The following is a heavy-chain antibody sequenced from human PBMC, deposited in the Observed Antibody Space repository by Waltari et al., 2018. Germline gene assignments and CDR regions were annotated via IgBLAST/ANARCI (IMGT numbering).Heavy chain of an antibody. J-gene: IGHJ5*02. CDR2: VWPTGTS. V-gene: IGHV4-38-2*01. Sequence: LQESGPGLVKPSETLSPTCDIIGYSMGSGYFWGWIRQAPGKGLEWIGSVWPTGTSYYSPSLKSRVTISVDPSKRRFSLSLNSVTAADTAMYFCARGPRVWDTILLGTSFDAWGQGTLVTVSS. CDR3: ARGPRVWDTILLGTSFDA. CDR1: GYSMGSGYF. D-gene: IGHD1-26*01.